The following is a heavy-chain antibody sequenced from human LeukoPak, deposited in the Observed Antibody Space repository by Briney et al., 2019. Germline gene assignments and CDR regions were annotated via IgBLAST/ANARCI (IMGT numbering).Heavy chain of an antibody. J-gene: IGHJ6*02. Sequence: GASVKVSCMASGYTFTGYYMHGVRQAPGQGLEWMGWINPDSGGTNYAQKFQGRVTMTRNTSINTAYMELSRLRSDDTAVYYCASQTSADIVVVPAAAGYGMDVRGQGTTVTVSS. CDR3: ASQTSADIVVVPAAAGYGMDV. V-gene: IGHV1-2*02. CDR2: INPDSGGT. D-gene: IGHD2-2*01. CDR1: GYTFTGYY.